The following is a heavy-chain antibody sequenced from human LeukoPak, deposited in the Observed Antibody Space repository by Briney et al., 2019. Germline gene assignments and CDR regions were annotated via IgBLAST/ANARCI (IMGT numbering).Heavy chain of an antibody. CDR2: ISSGSSYI. CDR1: GFIFSNYG. CDR3: ARGYYYDSSGTNPADY. D-gene: IGHD3-22*01. J-gene: IGHJ4*02. V-gene: IGHV3-21*01. Sequence: GGSLRLSCSASGFIFSNYGMYWVRQAPGKGLEWVSYISSGSSYIDYADSMKGRFTISRDNAKNSLYLQMSSLRAEDTAVYYCARGYYYDSSGTNPADYWGQGTLVTVSS.